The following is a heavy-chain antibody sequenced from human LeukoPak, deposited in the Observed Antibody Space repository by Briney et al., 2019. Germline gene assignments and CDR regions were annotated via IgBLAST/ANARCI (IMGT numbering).Heavy chain of an antibody. CDR2: IKSKTDGGTT. D-gene: IGHD4-11*01. J-gene: IGHJ3*02. Sequence: TGGSLRLSCAASGFTFSNAWMSWVRQAPGKGLEWVGRIKSKTDGGTTDYAAPVKGRFTISRDDSKNTLYLQMNSLKTEDTAVYYCTTDGEYSNYGAEAFDIWGQGTMVTVSS. V-gene: IGHV3-15*01. CDR1: GFTFSNAW. CDR3: TTDGEYSNYGAEAFDI.